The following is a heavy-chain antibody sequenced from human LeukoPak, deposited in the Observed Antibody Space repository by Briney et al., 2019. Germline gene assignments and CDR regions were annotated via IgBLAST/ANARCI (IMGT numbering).Heavy chain of an antibody. CDR2: IRSDGSNK. V-gene: IGHV3-30*02. CDR3: AKGGGYEAQYYYYYLDV. J-gene: IGHJ6*03. CDR1: GFTFGSYG. D-gene: IGHD5-12*01. Sequence: GGSLRLSGAGSGFTFGSYGMHWVRQAPGKGLEWVTFIRSDGSNKYYADSVKGRFTVSRDNSKNTLYLQMKSLRAEDTAVYYCAKGGGYEAQYYYYYLDVWGKGTTVTISS.